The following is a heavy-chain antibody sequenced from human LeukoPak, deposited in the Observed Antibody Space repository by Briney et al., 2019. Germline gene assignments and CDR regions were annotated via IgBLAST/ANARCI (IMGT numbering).Heavy chain of an antibody. Sequence: GGSLRLSCAASGSSFSSYAMSWVRQAPGKGLEWVSSISGSGDNTYYAESVKGRFTISRDNSKNTLFLQMNSLRAEDTAVFYCAKRSGYTTGWFFDLWGQGTLVTVSS. CDR1: GSSFSSYA. V-gene: IGHV3-23*01. CDR2: ISGSGDNT. D-gene: IGHD2-8*02. CDR3: AKRSGYTTGWFFDL. J-gene: IGHJ4*02.